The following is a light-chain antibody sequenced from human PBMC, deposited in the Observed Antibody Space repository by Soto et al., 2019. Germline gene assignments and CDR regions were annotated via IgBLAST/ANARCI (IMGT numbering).Light chain of an antibody. CDR1: QSVGSN. Sequence: EIVMTQSPATLSVSPGERATLSCRASQSVGSNLAWYQQKPGQAPRLLIYGASTRATDIPARFSGSGSGTEFALTINSLQSEDFAVYFCQQFNVWPRTFGQGTKVDIK. CDR2: GAS. V-gene: IGKV3-15*01. J-gene: IGKJ1*01. CDR3: QQFNVWPRT.